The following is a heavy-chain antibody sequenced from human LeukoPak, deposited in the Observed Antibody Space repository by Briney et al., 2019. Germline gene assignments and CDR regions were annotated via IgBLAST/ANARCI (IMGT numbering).Heavy chain of an antibody. D-gene: IGHD3-10*01. J-gene: IGHJ4*02. CDR1: GFTFSSYG. V-gene: IGHV3-30*02. Sequence: PGGSLRLSCAASGFTFSSYGMHWVCQAAGKGLGWVAFIRYDGSNKYYADSVKGRFTISRDNSKNTLYLQMNSLRAEDTAVYYCARVLRFGVDYWGQGTLVTVSS. CDR3: ARVLRFGVDY. CDR2: IRYDGSNK.